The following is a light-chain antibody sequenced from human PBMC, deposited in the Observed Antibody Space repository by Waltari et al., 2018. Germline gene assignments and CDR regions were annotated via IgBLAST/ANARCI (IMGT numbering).Light chain of an antibody. CDR1: SGINVGAYR. V-gene: IGLV5-45*03. J-gene: IGLJ2*01. CDR2: YKSDSDK. CDR3: MIFHGNAWV. Sequence: QAVLTQPSSLSASPGASASLTCTLRSGINVGAYRIYWYQQKPGSPPQYLLRYKSDSDKGLGSGVPSRFSGSKDASANAGILLISGLQSDDEAGYYCMIFHGNAWVFGGGTKLTVL.